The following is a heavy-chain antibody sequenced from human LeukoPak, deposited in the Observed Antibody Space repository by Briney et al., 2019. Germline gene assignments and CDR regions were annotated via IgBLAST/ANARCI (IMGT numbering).Heavy chain of an antibody. CDR1: GYTFTGYY. Sequence: GASVKVSCKASGYTFTGYYMHWVRQAPGQGLEWMGRIIPILGIANYAQKFQGRVTITADKSTSTAYMELSSLRSEDTAVYYCARGMREVGATYYYYYGMDVWGQGTTVTVSS. V-gene: IGHV1-69*04. CDR3: ARGMREVGATYYYYYGMDV. CDR2: IIPILGIA. D-gene: IGHD1-26*01. J-gene: IGHJ6*02.